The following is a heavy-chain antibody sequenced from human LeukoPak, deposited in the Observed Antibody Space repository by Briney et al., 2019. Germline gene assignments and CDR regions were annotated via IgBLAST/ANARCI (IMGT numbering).Heavy chain of an antibody. J-gene: IGHJ4*02. CDR1: GGSISSSPYY. D-gene: IGHD2-21*02. CDR2: IYYSGTT. CDR3: ARTLWGLTLLSSDY. Sequence: SETLSLTCTVSGGSISSSPYYWGWIRQPPGKGLEWIGSIYYSGTTHYSPSLESRVTISVDTSKNQFSLKLASVTAADTAIYYCARTLWGLTLLSSDYWGQGTLVTVSS. V-gene: IGHV4-39*07.